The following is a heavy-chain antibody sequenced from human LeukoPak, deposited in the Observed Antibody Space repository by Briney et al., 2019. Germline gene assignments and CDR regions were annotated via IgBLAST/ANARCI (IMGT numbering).Heavy chain of an antibody. Sequence: SETLSLTCTVSGGSISSYYWSWIRQPPGKGLEWIGYIYYSGRTNHNPSLKSRLTISVDTSKNQFSLKLSSVTAADTAVYYCARRSLGNSGGPTGVFDPWSQGILVTVSS. J-gene: IGHJ5*02. CDR1: GGSISSYY. V-gene: IGHV4-59*08. D-gene: IGHD2-15*01. CDR3: ARRSLGNSGGPTGVFDP. CDR2: IYYSGRT.